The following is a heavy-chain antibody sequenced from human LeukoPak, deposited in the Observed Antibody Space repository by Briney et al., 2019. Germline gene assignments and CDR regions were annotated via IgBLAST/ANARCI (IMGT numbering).Heavy chain of an antibody. V-gene: IGHV3-15*01. Sequence: GGSFRLSCAASGFTFSNAWMSWVRQAPGKGLEWVGRIKSKTDGGTTDYAAPVKGRFTISRDDSKNTLYLQMNSLKTEETAVYYCTTERVLLWFGELLSSFDYWGQGTLVTVSS. D-gene: IGHD3-10*01. CDR1: GFTFSNAW. J-gene: IGHJ4*02. CDR3: TTERVLLWFGELLSSFDY. CDR2: IKSKTDGGTT.